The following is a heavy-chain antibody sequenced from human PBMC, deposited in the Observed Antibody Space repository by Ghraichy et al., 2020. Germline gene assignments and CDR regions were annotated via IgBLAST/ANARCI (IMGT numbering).Heavy chain of an antibody. J-gene: IGHJ4*02. V-gene: IGHV3-23*01. CDR2: ISGSGGST. D-gene: IGHD6-19*01. CDR1: GFTFSSYA. Sequence: GGSQRLSCAASGFTFSSYAMSWVRQAPGKGLEWVSAISGSGGSTYYADSVKGRFTISRDNSKNTLYLQMNSLRAEDTAVYYCAKEGEYSSGWYYFDYWGQGTLVTVSS. CDR3: AKEGEYSSGWYYFDY.